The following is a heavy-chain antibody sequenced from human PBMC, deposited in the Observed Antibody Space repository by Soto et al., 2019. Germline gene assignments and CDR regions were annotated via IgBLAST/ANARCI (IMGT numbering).Heavy chain of an antibody. J-gene: IGHJ4*02. CDR3: AKALGELSPESYDY. CDR2: ISYDGSDK. V-gene: IGHV3-30*18. CDR1: GFTFSSYA. D-gene: IGHD3-16*02. Sequence: QVQLVESGGGVVQPGRSQRLSCAASGFTFSSYAMHWVRQAPGKGLEWVAVISYDGSDKYYADSVKGRFTISRDNSKNTLNLQMSSLRADDTAVYYCAKALGELSPESYDYWGQGTLITVSS.